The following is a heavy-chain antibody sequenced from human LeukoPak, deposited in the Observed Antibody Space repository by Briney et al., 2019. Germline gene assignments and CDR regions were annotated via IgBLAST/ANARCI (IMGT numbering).Heavy chain of an antibody. J-gene: IGHJ4*02. CDR1: GFTFSSYG. D-gene: IGHD5-24*01. V-gene: IGHV3-30*02. CDR2: IRYDGSNK. CDR3: ADAGDGYNREWEYYFDY. Sequence: GGSLRLSCAASGFTFSSYGMHWVRQAPGKGLEWVAFIRYDGSNKYYADSVKGRFTISRGNSKNTLYLQMNSLRAEDTAVYYCADAGDGYNREWEYYFDYWGQGTLVTVSS.